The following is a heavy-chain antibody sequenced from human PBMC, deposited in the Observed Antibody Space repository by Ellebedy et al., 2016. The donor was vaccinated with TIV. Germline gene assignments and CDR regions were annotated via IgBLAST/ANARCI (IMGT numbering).Heavy chain of an antibody. J-gene: IGHJ6*02. CDR1: GGSFSGYY. CDR2: INHSGST. D-gene: IGHD5-18*01. Sequence: GSLRLSXAVYGGSFSGYYWSWIRQPPGKGLEWIGEINHSGSTNYNPSLKSRVTISVDTSKNQFSLKLSSVTAADTAVYYCVRDSGYSYGGMDVWGQGTTVTVSS. CDR3: VRDSGYSYGGMDV. V-gene: IGHV4-34*01.